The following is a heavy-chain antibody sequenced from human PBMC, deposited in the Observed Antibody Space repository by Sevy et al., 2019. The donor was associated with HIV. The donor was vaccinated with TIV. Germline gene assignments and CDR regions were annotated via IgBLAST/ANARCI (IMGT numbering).Heavy chain of an antibody. V-gene: IGHV3-23*01. Sequence: GGSLRLSCAASGFTFTSYAMSWVRQAPGKGLEWVSSISGSHGTPYYADSVKGRFTISRDNSKITLYLQMSSLRAEDTAVYYCAKSEWGNIGFCTRSSCYPFDYWGQGTLVTVSS. CDR1: GFTFTSYA. D-gene: IGHD2-2*01. CDR3: AKSEWGNIGFCTRSSCYPFDY. J-gene: IGHJ4*02. CDR2: ISGSHGTP.